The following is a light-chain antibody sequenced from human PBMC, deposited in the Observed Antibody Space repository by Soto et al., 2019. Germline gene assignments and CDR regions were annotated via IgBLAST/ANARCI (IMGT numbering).Light chain of an antibody. CDR2: GVT. J-gene: IGLJ3*02. Sequence: QSALTQPASVSGSPGQSITISCTGTSSDVGGYNYVCWYQQHPGKAPKLIIYGVTNRPSGVSNHFSGSKSGNTASLSISGRQAEDEADYYCSSYTTSGTVVFGGGTKLTVL. V-gene: IGLV2-14*03. CDR1: SSDVGGYNY. CDR3: SSYTTSGTVV.